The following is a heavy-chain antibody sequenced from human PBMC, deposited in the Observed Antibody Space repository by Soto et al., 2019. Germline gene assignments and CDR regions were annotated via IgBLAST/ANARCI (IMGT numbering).Heavy chain of an antibody. D-gene: IGHD3-9*01. CDR3: ARDEGGYDILTGYYKAHHFDQ. CDR2: ISPHNRNT. CDR1: GYTFGHFY. J-gene: IGHJ4*02. Sequence: QVQLVQSGAEVKRPGDSVKVSCQASGYTFGHFYITWVRQAPGQGLEWMGAISPHNRNTNYAEKFRGRVTMTTDTSTTTAYMELRSLRSDDTTVYYCARDEGGYDILTGYYKAHHFDQWGQGALVTVSS. V-gene: IGHV1-18*01.